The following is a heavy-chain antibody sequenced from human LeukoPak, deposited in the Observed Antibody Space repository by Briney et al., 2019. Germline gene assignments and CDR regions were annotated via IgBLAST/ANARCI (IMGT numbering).Heavy chain of an antibody. J-gene: IGHJ4*02. CDR1: GGSISSSSYY. CDR3: ARQGDGGYSFGNFDS. D-gene: IGHD5-18*01. Sequence: SETPSLTCTVSGGSISSSSYYWGWIRQPPGNGLEWIGSIYYSGSTYYNPSLKSRVTISVDTSKNQFSLKLSSVTAADTAVYYCARQGDGGYSFGNFDSWGQGTLVTVSS. V-gene: IGHV4-39*01. CDR2: IYYSGST.